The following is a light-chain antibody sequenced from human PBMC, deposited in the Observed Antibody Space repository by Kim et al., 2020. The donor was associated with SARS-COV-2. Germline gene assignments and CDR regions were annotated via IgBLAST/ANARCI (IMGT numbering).Light chain of an antibody. V-gene: IGLV2-14*03. J-gene: IGLJ3*02. Sequence: QSALTQPASVSGSPGQSITISCTGTSSDVGGYNYVSWYQQHPGKAPQLMIYDVSHRPSGVSNRFSGSKSGNPASLTISGLQAEDEADYYCSSLTSGTVEVFGGGTQLTVL. CDR1: SSDVGGYNY. CDR3: SSLTSGTVEV. CDR2: DVS.